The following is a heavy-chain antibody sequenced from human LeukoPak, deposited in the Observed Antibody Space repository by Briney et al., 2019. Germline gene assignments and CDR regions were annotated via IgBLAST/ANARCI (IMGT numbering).Heavy chain of an antibody. CDR2: IIPIFGTT. CDR1: GGTFNSYA. V-gene: IGHV1-69*06. Sequence: ASVKVSCKASGGTFNSYAISWVRQAPGQGLEWMGGIIPIFGTTNYARKFRGRVTLTADKSTRTAYMELSSLRSDDTAVYYCARAQSGGSYYYYYYYMDVWGKGTTVTVSS. D-gene: IGHD1-26*01. J-gene: IGHJ6*03. CDR3: ARAQSGGSYYYYYYYMDV.